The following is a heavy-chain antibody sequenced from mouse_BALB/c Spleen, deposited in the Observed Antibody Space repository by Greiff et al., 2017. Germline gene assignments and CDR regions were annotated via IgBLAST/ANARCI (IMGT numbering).Heavy chain of an antibody. CDR3: ARFFYGNPDY. CDR1: GFNIKDTY. Sequence: EVKLMESGAELVKPGASVKLSCTASGFNIKDTYMHWVKQRPEQGLEWIGRIDPANGNTKYDPKFQGKATITADTSSNTAYLQLSSLTSEDTAVYYCARFFYGNPDYWGQGTTLTVSS. J-gene: IGHJ2*01. CDR2: IDPANGNT. V-gene: IGHV14-3*02. D-gene: IGHD2-1*01.